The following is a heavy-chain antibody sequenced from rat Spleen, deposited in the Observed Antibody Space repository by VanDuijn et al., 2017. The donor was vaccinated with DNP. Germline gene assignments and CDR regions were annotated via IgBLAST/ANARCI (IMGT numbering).Heavy chain of an antibody. J-gene: IGHJ4*01. D-gene: IGHD1-12*02. CDR3: AKANYYYDGSYAMDA. Sequence: EVQLVESGGGLVQPGRSLKVSCAASGFTFNNYGMAWVRQAPTKGLEWVASISYDGGSTYYRDSVKGRFTISRDNAKSTLYLQMESLRSEDTATYYCAKANYYYDGSYAMDAWGQGTSVTVSS. CDR2: ISYDGGST. CDR1: GFTFNNYG. V-gene: IGHV5-20*01.